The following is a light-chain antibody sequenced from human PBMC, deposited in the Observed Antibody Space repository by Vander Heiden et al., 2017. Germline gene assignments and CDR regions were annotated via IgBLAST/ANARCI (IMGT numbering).Light chain of an antibody. CDR1: SSNIGSNT. J-gene: IGLJ2*01. CDR2: SNN. Sequence: QSVLTQPPSASGTPGQSVTISCSGSSSNIGSNTVNWHQQLPGTAPKLLIYSNNQRPSGVPDRFSGSKSGTSASLAISGLQSEDEADYYCAAWDDSLNGPDVVFGGGTKLTVL. V-gene: IGLV1-44*01. CDR3: AAWDDSLNGPDVV.